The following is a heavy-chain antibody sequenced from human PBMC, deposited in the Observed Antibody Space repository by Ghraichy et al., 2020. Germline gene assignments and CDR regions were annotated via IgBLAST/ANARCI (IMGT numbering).Heavy chain of an antibody. Sequence: ASVKVSCKASGYMLTNYGMIWVRQAPGEGLEWMGWITGYNGYTNYGQKFQGRVTMTADRSRNTIYMELRNLRSDDTAVYYCARELQSHAMDVWGQGTTVTVSS. CDR2: ITGYNGYT. V-gene: IGHV1-18*01. CDR3: ARELQSHAMDV. J-gene: IGHJ6*02. CDR1: GYMLTNYG. D-gene: IGHD4-11*01.